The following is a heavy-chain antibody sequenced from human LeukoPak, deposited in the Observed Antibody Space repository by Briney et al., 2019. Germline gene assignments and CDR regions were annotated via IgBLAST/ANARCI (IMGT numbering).Heavy chain of an antibody. J-gene: IGHJ4*02. CDR3: ARDDPDYGDYPYFDY. Sequence: PSETLSLTCTVSGGSISSSSYYWGWIRQPPGKGLEWIGSIYYSGSTYYNPSLKSRVTISVDTSKNQFSLKLSSVTAADTAVYYCARDDPDYGDYPYFDYWGQGTLVTVSS. CDR1: GGSISSSSYY. CDR2: IYYSGST. D-gene: IGHD4-17*01. V-gene: IGHV4-39*07.